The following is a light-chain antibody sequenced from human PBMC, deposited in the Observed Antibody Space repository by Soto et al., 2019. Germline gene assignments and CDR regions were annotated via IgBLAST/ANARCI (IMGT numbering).Light chain of an antibody. CDR1: SSDVVGYNY. CDR3: SSYTRSSTLV. CDR2: EVS. Sequence: QSALTQPASVSGSPGQSSPISCTGTSSDVVGYNYVSWYQQHPGKAPKLMIYEVSNRPSGVSNRFCGSKSGNTASLTISGLQAEDEADYYCSSYTRSSTLVFGTGTTLTVL. J-gene: IGLJ1*01. V-gene: IGLV2-14*01.